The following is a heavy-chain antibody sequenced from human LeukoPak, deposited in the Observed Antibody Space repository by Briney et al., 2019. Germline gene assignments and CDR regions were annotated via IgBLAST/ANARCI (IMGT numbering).Heavy chain of an antibody. CDR3: AKDRSRNWNKPTVFDY. D-gene: IGHD1/OR15-1a*01. CDR2: ISGSGGST. V-gene: IGHV3-23*01. CDR1: GFTFSSYA. J-gene: IGHJ4*02. Sequence: GGSLRLSCAASGFTFSSYAMSWVRQAPGKGLEWVSAISGSGGSTYYADSVEGRFTISRDNSKNTLYLQMNSLRAEDTAVYYCAKDRSRNWNKPTVFDYWGQGTLVTVSS.